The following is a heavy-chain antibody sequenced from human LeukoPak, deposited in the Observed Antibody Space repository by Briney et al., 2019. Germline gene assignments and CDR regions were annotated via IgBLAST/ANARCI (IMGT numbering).Heavy chain of an antibody. CDR3: AKDSFSSGWFFDY. J-gene: IGHJ4*02. Sequence: GGYLRLSCAASGFTFSTYAMSWVRQAPGKGLQWVSAVSVSGANTYYADSVKGRFTISRDNSKNTMYLQMSSLRAEDTAIYYCAKDSFSSGWFFDYWGQGTLVTVSS. CDR2: VSVSGANT. V-gene: IGHV3-23*01. CDR1: GFTFSTYA. D-gene: IGHD6-19*01.